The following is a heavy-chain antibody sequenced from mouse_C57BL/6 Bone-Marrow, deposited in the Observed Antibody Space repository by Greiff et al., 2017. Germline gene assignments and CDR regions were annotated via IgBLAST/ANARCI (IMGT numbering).Heavy chain of an antibody. CDR3: ASDGYFGFAY. Sequence: VQLQQPGAELVKPGASVKLSCKASGYTFTSYWMQWVKQRPGQGLEWIGEIDPSDSTTNYNQTFKGKATLTVDKSSSTAYMQLSSLTSEASEVYYCASDGYFGFAYWGQGTLVTVSA. J-gene: IGHJ3*01. CDR2: IDPSDSTT. V-gene: IGHV1-50*01. D-gene: IGHD2-3*01. CDR1: GYTFTSYW.